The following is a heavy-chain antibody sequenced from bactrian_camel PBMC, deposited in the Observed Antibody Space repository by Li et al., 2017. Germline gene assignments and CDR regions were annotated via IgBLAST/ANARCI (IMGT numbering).Heavy chain of an antibody. CDR3: VADTPHCVEVIGRMVPGVDDLGY. CDR2: IDSFGRT. CDR1: GYDDPDTRYC. J-gene: IGHJ4*01. Sequence: QVQLVESGGGLVQAGGSLRLSCFASGYDDPDTRYCMGWFRQAPGKEREGVAGIDSFGRTTYAPSVKGRFTISADNGLSAAHLQMTDLRPEDTAMYYCVADTPHCVEVIGRMVPGVDDLGYWGQGTQVTVS. V-gene: IGHV3S53*01. D-gene: IGHD7*01.